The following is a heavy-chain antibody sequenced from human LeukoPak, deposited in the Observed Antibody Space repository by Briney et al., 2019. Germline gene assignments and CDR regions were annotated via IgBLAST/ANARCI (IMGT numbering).Heavy chain of an antibody. CDR3: ARDRYCGSGGCPMDV. V-gene: IGHV3-7*01. CDR1: GFTFSSYA. CDR2: IKQDGSEK. D-gene: IGHD2-15*01. J-gene: IGHJ6*03. Sequence: GGSLRLSCAASGFTFSSYAMHWVRQAPGKGLEWVANIKQDGSEKYYVDSVKGRFTISRDNAKNSLYLQMNSLRVEDTAVYYCARDRYCGSGGCPMDVWGKGTTVTVSS.